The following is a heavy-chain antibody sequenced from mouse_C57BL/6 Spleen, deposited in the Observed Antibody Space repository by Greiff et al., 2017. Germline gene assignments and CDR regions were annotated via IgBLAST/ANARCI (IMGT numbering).Heavy chain of an antibody. J-gene: IGHJ2*01. D-gene: IGHD1-1*01. V-gene: IGHV1-50*01. CDR2: IDPSDSYT. Sequence: QVQLQQPGAELVKPGASVKLSCKASGYTFTSYWMQWVKQRPGQGLEWIGEIDPSDSYTNYNQKFKGKSTLTVDKSSSTAYMQLSSLTSEDSAVYYCARITTVGSLGDYWGQGTTLTVSS. CDR1: GYTFTSYW. CDR3: ARITTVGSLGDY.